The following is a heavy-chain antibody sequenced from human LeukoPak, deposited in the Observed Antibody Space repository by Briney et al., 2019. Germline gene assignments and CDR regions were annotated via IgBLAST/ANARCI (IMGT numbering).Heavy chain of an antibody. J-gene: IGHJ4*02. CDR2: ISAGNGNT. D-gene: IGHD1-26*01. CDR1: GYTFTSYA. CDR3: ARDSGSGSNDY. V-gene: IGHV1-3*01. Sequence: ASVKVSCKASGYTFTSYAIHWVRQAPGQRLEWMGWISAGNGNTKYSRNFQGRVTFISNTSATTAFMELSSLRSEDAAVYYCARDSGSGSNDYWGQGTLVTVSS.